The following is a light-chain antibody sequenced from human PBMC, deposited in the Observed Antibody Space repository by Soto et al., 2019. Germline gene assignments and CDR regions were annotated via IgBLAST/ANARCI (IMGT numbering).Light chain of an antibody. CDR3: QQYGSSVFS. CDR2: GAS. Sequence: IVLPQSPGTLSLSPGERATLSCRASQSVSNNYLAWYQQKPGQAPRLLIYGASNRATGIPDRFSGSGSGTDFTLTISRLEPEDFAVYYCQQYGSSVFSFGPGTKVDIK. J-gene: IGKJ3*01. CDR1: QSVSNNY. V-gene: IGKV3-20*01.